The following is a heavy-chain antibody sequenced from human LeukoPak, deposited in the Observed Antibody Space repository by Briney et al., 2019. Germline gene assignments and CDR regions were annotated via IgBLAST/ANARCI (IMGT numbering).Heavy chain of an antibody. CDR2: INWNGGST. J-gene: IGHJ4*02. D-gene: IGHD3-10*01. Sequence: GRSLRLSCAASGFTFDDYGMIWVRQTPGKGLEWVANINWNGGSTTYVDSVKGRFTISRDNAKNSLYLQMNSLRVEDTALYYCARDSRDFYGSGSYDYWGQGTLVTVSS. CDR1: GFTFDDYG. CDR3: ARDSRDFYGSGSYDY. V-gene: IGHV3-20*04.